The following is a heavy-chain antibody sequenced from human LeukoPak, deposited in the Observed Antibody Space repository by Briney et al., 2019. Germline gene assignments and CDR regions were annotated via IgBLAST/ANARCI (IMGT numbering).Heavy chain of an antibody. CDR2: IYYSGST. CDR1: GGSISSYY. V-gene: IGHV4-59*08. Sequence: KPSETLSVTCTVSGGSISSYYWRWIRQPPGKGLEWIGYIYYSGSTNYNPSLKSRVTISVDTSKNQFSLKLSSVTAEDTAVYYCARHSLRYSGYDRWGQGTLVTVSS. CDR3: ARHSLRYSGYDR. J-gene: IGHJ4*02. D-gene: IGHD5-12*01.